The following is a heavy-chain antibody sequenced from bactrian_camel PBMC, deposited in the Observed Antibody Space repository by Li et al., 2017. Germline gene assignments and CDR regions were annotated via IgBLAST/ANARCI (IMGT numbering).Heavy chain of an antibody. D-gene: IGHD5*01. V-gene: IGHV3S53*01. J-gene: IGHJ4*01. CDR3: AGLMGSVSCSRFWSAYNY. CDR1: GYTYSTYFC. CDR2: LASDGST. Sequence: HVQLVESGGGSVQAGGSLRLSCAASGYTYSTYFCMGWFRQVPGKEREWVACLASDGSTTYADSVKGRFTVSKDNAKNTYLQMDSLKPEDTAMYYCAGLMGSVSCSRFWSAYNYRSQGTQVTVS.